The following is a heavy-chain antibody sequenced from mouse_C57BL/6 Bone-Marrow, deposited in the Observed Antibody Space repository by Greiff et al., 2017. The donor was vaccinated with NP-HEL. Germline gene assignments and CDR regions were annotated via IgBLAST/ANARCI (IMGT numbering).Heavy chain of an antibody. CDR3: AVVPRKFAY. CDR2: IYPRSGNT. Sequence: VKLMESGAELARPGASVKLSCKASGYTFTSYGISWVKQRTGQGLEWIGEIYPRSGNTYYNEKFKGKATLTADKSSSTAYMELRSLTSEDSAVYFCAVVPRKFAYWGQGTLVTVSA. J-gene: IGHJ3*01. D-gene: IGHD1-1*01. V-gene: IGHV1-81*01. CDR1: GYTFTSYG.